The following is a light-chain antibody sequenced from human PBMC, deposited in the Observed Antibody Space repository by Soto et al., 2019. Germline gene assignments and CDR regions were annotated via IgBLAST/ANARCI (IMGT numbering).Light chain of an antibody. V-gene: IGKV4-1*01. CDR1: QSVLSSSNNKNY. Sequence: DIVMTQSPDSLAVSLGERAIINCKSSQSVLSSSNNKNYLAWYQQKPGQPPKLLIYWASTRESGVPDRFSGSGSGTDFTLTISSLQAEDVAVYYCQQYYSNPQPFGQGTKVEIK. J-gene: IGKJ1*01. CDR2: WAS. CDR3: QQYYSNPQP.